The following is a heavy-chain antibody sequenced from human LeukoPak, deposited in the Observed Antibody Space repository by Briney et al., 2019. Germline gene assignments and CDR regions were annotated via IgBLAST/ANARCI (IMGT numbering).Heavy chain of an antibody. CDR1: GGSISSGDYY. V-gene: IGHV4-30-4*08. Sequence: SQTLSLTCTVSGGSISSGDYYWSWIRQPPGKGLEWIGYIYYSGSTYYNPSLKSRVTISVDTSKNQFSLELSSVTAADTAVYYCARSEPIYGDYVVDYWGQGTLVTVSS. CDR2: IYYSGST. CDR3: ARSEPIYGDYVVDY. D-gene: IGHD4-17*01. J-gene: IGHJ4*02.